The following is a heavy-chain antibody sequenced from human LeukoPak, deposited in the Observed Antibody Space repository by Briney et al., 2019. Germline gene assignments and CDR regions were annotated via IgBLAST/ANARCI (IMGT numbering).Heavy chain of an antibody. CDR3: ARDSGPGRDGYPINGDRAFDI. Sequence: AASVNVSCKASAYTFTGYYMHWVRQAPRQGLDWMGRIIPNLGIANYAQKFQGRVTITADKSTSTAYMELSSLRSEDTAVYYCARDSGPGRDGYPINGDRAFDIWGQGTMVTVSS. J-gene: IGHJ3*02. D-gene: IGHD5-24*01. CDR2: IIPNLGIA. V-gene: IGHV1-69*04. CDR1: AYTFTGYY.